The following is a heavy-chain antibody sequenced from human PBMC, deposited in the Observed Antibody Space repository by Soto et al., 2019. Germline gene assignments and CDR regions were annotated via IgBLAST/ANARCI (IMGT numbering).Heavy chain of an antibody. CDR2: IYHSGST. Sequence: SETLSLTCAVSGGSISSGGYSWSWIRQPPGKGLEWIGYIYHSGSTYYNPSLKSRVTISVDRSKNQFSLKLSSVTAADTAVYYCARDRGTDAFDIWGQGTMVTVS. CDR3: ARDRGTDAFDI. CDR1: GGSISSGGYS. V-gene: IGHV4-30-2*01. J-gene: IGHJ3*02. D-gene: IGHD3-10*01.